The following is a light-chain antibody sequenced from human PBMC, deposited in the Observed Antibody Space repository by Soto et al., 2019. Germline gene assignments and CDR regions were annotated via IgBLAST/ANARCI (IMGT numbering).Light chain of an antibody. V-gene: IGKV3-20*01. Sequence: EIVLTQSPGTLSLSPEERATLSCRASQSIGSSYLAWYQQKPSQAPRLLIYGASTRATGIPDRFSGSGSGTDFALTINRVAPEDFAVYYCQQYVSLPITFGQGTRLEIK. CDR1: QSIGSSY. J-gene: IGKJ5*01. CDR3: QQYVSLPIT. CDR2: GAS.